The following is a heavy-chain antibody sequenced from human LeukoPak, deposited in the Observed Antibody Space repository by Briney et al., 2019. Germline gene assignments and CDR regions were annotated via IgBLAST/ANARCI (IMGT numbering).Heavy chain of an antibody. CDR2: ISYDGSNK. D-gene: IGHD3-3*01. J-gene: IGHJ4*02. V-gene: IGHV3-30*03. Sequence: PGXSLRLSCAASGFTFSSYGMNWVRQAPGKGLEWVAVISYDGSNKYYADSVKGRFTISRDNSKNTLYLQMNSLRAEDTAVYYCARVQGYYDFWSGYYEVGRFDYWGREPWSPSPQ. CDR3: ARVQGYYDFWSGYYEVGRFDY. CDR1: GFTFSSYG.